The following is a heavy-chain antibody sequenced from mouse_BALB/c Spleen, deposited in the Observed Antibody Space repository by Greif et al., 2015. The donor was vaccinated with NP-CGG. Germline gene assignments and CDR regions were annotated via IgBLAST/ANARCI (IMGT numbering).Heavy chain of an antibody. CDR1: GFTFSSYA. Sequence: EVKLVESGGGLVKPGGSLKLSCAASGFTFSSYAMSWVRQTPEKRLEWVASISSGGSTYYPDSVKGRFTISRDNARNILCLQMSSLWSEDTAMYYCARGQGYGSSFYAMDYWGQGTSVTVSS. V-gene: IGHV5-6-5*01. CDR2: ISSGGST. CDR3: ARGQGYGSSFYAMDY. D-gene: IGHD1-1*01. J-gene: IGHJ4*01.